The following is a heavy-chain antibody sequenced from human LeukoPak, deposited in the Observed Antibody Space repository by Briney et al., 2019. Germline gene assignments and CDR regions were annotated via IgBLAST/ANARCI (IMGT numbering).Heavy chain of an antibody. CDR1: GFIFSNYA. Sequence: PGGSLRLSCAASGFIFSNYAMSWVRQAPGKGLQWVSAFSGSGGSTYYADSVKGRFTISRDNSRNTLYLQMNSLRAEDTAVYYCARDQGGVGYWGQGTLVTVSS. V-gene: IGHV3-23*01. CDR3: ARDQGGVGY. D-gene: IGHD3-16*01. CDR2: FSGSGGST. J-gene: IGHJ4*02.